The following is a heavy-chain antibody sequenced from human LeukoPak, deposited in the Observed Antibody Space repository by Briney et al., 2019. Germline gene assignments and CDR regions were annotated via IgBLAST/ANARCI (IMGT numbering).Heavy chain of an antibody. CDR3: ARVPSDY. CDR1: GFTFSGYA. V-gene: IGHV3-21*01. J-gene: IGHJ4*02. Sequence: PGGSLRLSCSASGFTFSGYAMHWVRQAPGKGLEWVSSISTSTSYIFYADSVKGRFTVSRDNAKNSLYLQMNSLRAEDTAVYYCARVPSDYWGQGTLVTVSS. CDR2: ISTSTSYI.